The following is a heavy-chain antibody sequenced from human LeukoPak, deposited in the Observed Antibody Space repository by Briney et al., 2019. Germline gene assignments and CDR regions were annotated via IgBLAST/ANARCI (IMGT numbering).Heavy chain of an antibody. V-gene: IGHV4-61*01. CDR3: ARVITVRGVIFDY. Sequence: SETLSLTCTVSGYSISSGYYWGWIRQPPGKGLEWIGYIYYSGSTNYNPSLKSRVTISVDTSKNQFSLTLNSVTAADTAVYYCARVITVRGVIFDYWGQGTLVTVSS. J-gene: IGHJ4*02. CDR1: GYSISSGYY. CDR2: IYYSGST. D-gene: IGHD3-16*01.